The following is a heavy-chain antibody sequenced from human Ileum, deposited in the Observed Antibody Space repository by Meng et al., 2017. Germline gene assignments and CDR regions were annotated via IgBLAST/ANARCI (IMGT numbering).Heavy chain of an antibody. CDR2: IYHSGVT. CDR1: GGSISGGHYF. J-gene: IGHJ5*02. CDR3: ARGVVTYYDSSTLTWFDP. D-gene: IGHD3-22*01. Sequence: QGQRQGSGPGLVKPSQTLSLTWTVSGGSISGGHYFWSWIRQHPEKGLEWIGYIYHSGVTYYSPSLKSRLTISVDTSKNQFSLKLSSVTAADTAIYYCARGVVTYYDSSTLTWFDPWGQGALVTVSS. V-gene: IGHV4-31*02.